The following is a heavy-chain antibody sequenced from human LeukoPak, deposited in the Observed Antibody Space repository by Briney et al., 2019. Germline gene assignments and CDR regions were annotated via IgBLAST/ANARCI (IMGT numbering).Heavy chain of an antibody. CDR3: ARRQTTAWHLDY. V-gene: IGHV4-39*01. CDR1: GGSIASRTHY. J-gene: IGHJ4*02. D-gene: IGHD1-14*01. CDR2: IFYSGST. Sequence: SETLSLTCTVSGGSIASRTHYWGWIRQPPGKGLEWIGSIFYSGSTYYNPSLKSRVTISVDTSKNHFSLRLSSVTAADSAVYYCARRQTTAWHLDYWGQEALVSVSS.